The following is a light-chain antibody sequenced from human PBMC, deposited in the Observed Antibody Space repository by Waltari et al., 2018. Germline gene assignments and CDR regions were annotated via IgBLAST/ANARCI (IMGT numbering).Light chain of an antibody. CDR2: NDN. CDR3: QSYDSSLSVGV. CDR1: SPNIGAGYA. Sequence: QSVLTQPPSVSGAPGQRVTISCAGSSPNIGAGYAVHWYQQFPGAAPKLLIYNDNNRPSGVPDRFSGSKSGTSASLAITGLQPEDEADYYCQSYDSSLSVGVFGGGTKLTVL. V-gene: IGLV1-40*01. J-gene: IGLJ3*02.